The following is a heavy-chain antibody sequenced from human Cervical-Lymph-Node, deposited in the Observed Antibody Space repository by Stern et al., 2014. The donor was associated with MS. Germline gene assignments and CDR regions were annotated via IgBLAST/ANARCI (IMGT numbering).Heavy chain of an antibody. Sequence: QVQLQQSGPGLVKPSDTLSLMCTVSGDSLSNYYWNWIRQTPGRGLQWIGFVYYTGSTSSIPSLKSRVTISLGTSKNQFSLKLNSVTAADTAVYYCARGGIALALNWFDLWGQGTPVTVSS. V-gene: IGHV4-59*01. CDR2: VYYTGST. CDR1: GDSLSNYY. CDR3: ARGGIALALNWFDL. J-gene: IGHJ5*02. D-gene: IGHD6-19*01.